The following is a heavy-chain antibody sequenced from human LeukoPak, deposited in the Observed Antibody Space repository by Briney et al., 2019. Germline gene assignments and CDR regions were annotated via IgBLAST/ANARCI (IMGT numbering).Heavy chain of an antibody. V-gene: IGHV3-21*01. Sequence: GGSLRLSCAASGFTFNSYSMNWVRQAPGKGLEWVSSTSIISSYIYYADSVKGRFTISRDNAKNSLYLQMNSLRAEDTAVYYCANYYYDSSDYWGQGTLVTVSS. CDR1: GFTFNSYS. CDR2: TSIISSYI. D-gene: IGHD3-22*01. J-gene: IGHJ4*02. CDR3: ANYYYDSSDY.